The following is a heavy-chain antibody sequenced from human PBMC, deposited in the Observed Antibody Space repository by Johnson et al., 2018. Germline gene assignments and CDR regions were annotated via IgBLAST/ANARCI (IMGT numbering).Heavy chain of an antibody. CDR2: IKQDGSEN. J-gene: IGHJ3*02. CDR1: GFTFSSYW. V-gene: IGHV3-7*01. Sequence: EVQLVESGGGLVQPGGSLRLSCAASGFTFSSYWMSWVRPAPGKGLEWVANIKQDGSENYYVDSVKGRFTISRDNSKNTLYLQMNSLRAEDTAVYYCARESGGGAFDIWGQGTMVTVSS. CDR3: ARESGGGAFDI. D-gene: IGHD2-8*02.